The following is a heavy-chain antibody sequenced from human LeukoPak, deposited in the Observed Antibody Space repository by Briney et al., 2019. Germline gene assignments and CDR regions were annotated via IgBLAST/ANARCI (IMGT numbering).Heavy chain of an antibody. V-gene: IGHV4-34*01. J-gene: IGHJ3*02. CDR2: INHSGST. Sequence: PSETLSLTCAVYDGSFSGYYWSWIRQPSGKGLEWIGEINHSGSTNYNPSLKSRVTISVDTSKNQFSLKLSSVTAAGTAVYYCARWELLPAFDIWGQGTMVTVSS. CDR3: ARWELLPAFDI. CDR1: DGSFSGYY. D-gene: IGHD1-26*01.